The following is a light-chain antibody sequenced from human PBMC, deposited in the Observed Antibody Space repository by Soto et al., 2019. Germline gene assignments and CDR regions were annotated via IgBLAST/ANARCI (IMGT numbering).Light chain of an antibody. CDR1: SSNIGSNT. Sequence: QSVLTQPPSASGTPGQRVTISCSGSSSNIGSNTVNWYKQLPGTAPKLLIYGNHQRPSGVPDRFSGSRSGTSASLAISGLQSEDEADYYCAAWDDSLNGYWVFGGGTKVTVL. CDR3: AAWDDSLNGYWV. J-gene: IGLJ3*02. V-gene: IGLV1-44*01. CDR2: GNH.